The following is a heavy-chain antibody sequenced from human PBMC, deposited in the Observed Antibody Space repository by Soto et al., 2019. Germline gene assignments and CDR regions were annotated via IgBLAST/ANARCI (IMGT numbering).Heavy chain of an antibody. CDR2: INAGNGNT. D-gene: IGHD3-22*01. V-gene: IGHV1-3*01. J-gene: IGHJ6*02. CDR1: GYTFTSYA. CDR3: ARAGDSSGYVYYGMDV. Sequence: QVQLVQSGAEVKKPGASVKVSCKASGYTFTSYAMHWVRQAPGQRLEWMGWINAGNGNTKYSQKFQGRVTITRDTSASTAYMELSSLRSEDTAVYYCARAGDSSGYVYYGMDVWGQGTTVTVSS.